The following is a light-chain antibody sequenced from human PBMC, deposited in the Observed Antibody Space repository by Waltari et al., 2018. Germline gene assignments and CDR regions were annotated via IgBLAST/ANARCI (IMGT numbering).Light chain of an antibody. CDR1: ALPKQN. J-gene: IGLJ2*01. CDR2: KDT. V-gene: IGLV3-25*03. Sequence: SYELTQPPSVSVSPGQTARITCPGDALPKQNAYWYQQKAGQAPVLVIYKDTERPSEIPERFSGSSSGTTVTLIISGVQAEDEADYYCQSADSSTYVIFGGGTKLTVL. CDR3: QSADSSTYVI.